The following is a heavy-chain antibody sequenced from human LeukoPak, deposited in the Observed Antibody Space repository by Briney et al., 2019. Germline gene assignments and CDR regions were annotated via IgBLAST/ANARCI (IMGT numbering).Heavy chain of an antibody. J-gene: IGHJ4*02. V-gene: IGHV4-30-2*01. CDR1: GGSISSGGYS. CDR3: ARGPNRYYYDSSLPYYFDY. Sequence: PSETLSLTCAVSGGSISSGGYSWSWIRQPPGKGLEWIGYIYHSGSTYYNPSLKSRVTISVDGSKNQFSPKLRSVTAADTAVYYCARGPNRYYYDSSLPYYFDYWGQGTLVTVSS. D-gene: IGHD3-22*01. CDR2: IYHSGST.